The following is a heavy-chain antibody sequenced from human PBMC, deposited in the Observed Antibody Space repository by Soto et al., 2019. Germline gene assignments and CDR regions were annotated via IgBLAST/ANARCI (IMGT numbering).Heavy chain of an antibody. Sequence: QITLKESGPTLVKPTQTLTLTCTFSGFSLSTSGVGVGWIRQPPGKALEWLALIYWDDDKRYSPSLNSRLTSTKDPSKNQVVLTMTTMDPVDTAPYYCAHTENGDRAGCFDPRGHGTLFTVSS. CDR1: GFSLSTSGVG. CDR3: AHTENGDRAGCFDP. CDR2: IYWDDDK. D-gene: IGHD4-17*01. J-gene: IGHJ5*02. V-gene: IGHV2-5*02.